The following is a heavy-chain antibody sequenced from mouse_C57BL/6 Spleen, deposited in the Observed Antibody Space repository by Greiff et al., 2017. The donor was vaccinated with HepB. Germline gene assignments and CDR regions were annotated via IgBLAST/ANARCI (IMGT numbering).Heavy chain of an antibody. CDR3: ARRYYGSSYKGAMDY. CDR2: IDPSDSYT. CDR1: GYTFTSYW. V-gene: IGHV1-69*01. Sequence: QVQLQQPGAELVMPGASVKLSCKASGYTFTSYWMHWVKLRPGQGLEWIGEIDPSDSYTNYNQKFKGKSTLTVDKSSSTAYMQLSSLTSEDSAVYYCARRYYGSSYKGAMDYWGQGTSVTVSS. J-gene: IGHJ4*01. D-gene: IGHD1-1*01.